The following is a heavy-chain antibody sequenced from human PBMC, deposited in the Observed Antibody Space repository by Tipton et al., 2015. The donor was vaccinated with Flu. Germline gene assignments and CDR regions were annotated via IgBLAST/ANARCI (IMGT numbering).Heavy chain of an antibody. J-gene: IGHJ6*02. V-gene: IGHV4-4*07. Sequence: TLSLTCSVSGVSITDYYWTWIRQPAGKGLEWIGRIYGSGSANYNPSLTSRVTMSVDTSKNRLSLKLRSVTAADTAVYFCARDDDTKSRNGMDVWGQGTTVTVSS. CDR3: ARDDDTKSRNGMDV. CDR2: IYGSGSA. D-gene: IGHD3-22*01. CDR1: GVSITDYY.